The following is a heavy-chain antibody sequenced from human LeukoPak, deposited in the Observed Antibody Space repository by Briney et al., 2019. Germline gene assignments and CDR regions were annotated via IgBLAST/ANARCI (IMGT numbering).Heavy chain of an antibody. Sequence: GGSLRLSCAASGFTFSSYGMHWVRQAPGKGLEWVAVIWYDGSNKYYADSVKGRFTISRDNSKSTLYLQMNSLRAEDTAVYYCARDRKVRGVFNWFDPWGQGTLVTVSS. CDR2: IWYDGSNK. J-gene: IGHJ5*02. V-gene: IGHV3-33*01. CDR1: GFTFSSYG. D-gene: IGHD3-10*01. CDR3: ARDRKVRGVFNWFDP.